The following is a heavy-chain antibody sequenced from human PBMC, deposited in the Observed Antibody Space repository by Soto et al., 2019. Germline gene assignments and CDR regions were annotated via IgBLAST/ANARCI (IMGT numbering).Heavy chain of an antibody. V-gene: IGHV3-23*01. Sequence: GGSLRLSCAASGFTFSSYAMSWVRQAPGKGLAWVSVISNSGSTTYYADSVKGWFTISRDNSKNTLYLQMNSLRAEDTAVYYCAKERPTVTFDYWGQGTLVTVSS. CDR1: GFTFSSYA. D-gene: IGHD4-17*01. CDR2: ISNSGSTT. J-gene: IGHJ4*02. CDR3: AKERPTVTFDY.